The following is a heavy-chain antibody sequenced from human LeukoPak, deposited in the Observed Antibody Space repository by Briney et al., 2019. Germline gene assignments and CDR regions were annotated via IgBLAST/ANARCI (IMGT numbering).Heavy chain of an antibody. J-gene: IGHJ4*02. D-gene: IGHD6-19*01. Sequence: GRPLRLPCAAWGFTFRSYGMQCVREAPGKGVEGVGVIWYDGSNQYYADSVKGRFTISRDNSKNTLYLQMNSLRAEDTAVYYCAREALEGSGCHFDYWGQGTLVTVCS. CDR1: GFTFRSYG. V-gene: IGHV3-33*01. CDR3: AREALEGSGCHFDY. CDR2: IWYDGSNQ.